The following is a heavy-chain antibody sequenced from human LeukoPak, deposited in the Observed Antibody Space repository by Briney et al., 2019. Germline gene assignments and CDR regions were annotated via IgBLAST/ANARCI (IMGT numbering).Heavy chain of an antibody. CDR2: ISSSSSYI. CDR3: ARDIVVVTEPYYYYYGMDV. D-gene: IGHD2-21*02. Sequence: GGSLRLSCAASGFTFSSYSMNWVRQAPGKELEWVSSISSSSSYIYYADSVKGRFTISRDNAKNSLYLQMNSLRAEDTAVYYCARDIVVVTEPYYYYYGMDVWGQGTTVTVSS. V-gene: IGHV3-21*01. J-gene: IGHJ6*02. CDR1: GFTFSSYS.